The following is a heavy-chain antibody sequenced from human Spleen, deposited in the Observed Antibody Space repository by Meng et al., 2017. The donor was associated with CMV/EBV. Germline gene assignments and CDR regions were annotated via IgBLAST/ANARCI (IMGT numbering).Heavy chain of an antibody. D-gene: IGHD1-26*01. Sequence: SLTCAVYGGSFSGYYWSWIRQPPGKGLEWIGEINHSGSTNYNPSLKSRVTISVDTSKNQFSLKLSSVTAADTAVYYCARGERLRYFDYWGQGTLVTVSS. J-gene: IGHJ4*02. V-gene: IGHV4-34*01. CDR1: GGSFSGYY. CDR3: ARGERLRYFDY. CDR2: INHSGST.